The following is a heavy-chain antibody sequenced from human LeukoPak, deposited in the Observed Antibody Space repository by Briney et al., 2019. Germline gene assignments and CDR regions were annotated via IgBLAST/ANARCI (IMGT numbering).Heavy chain of an antibody. Sequence: GASVKVSCKASGYTFTSYGISWVRQAPGQGLEWMGRISAYNGNTNYAQKLQGRVTMTTDTSTSTAYMELRSLRSDDTAVYYCARAWGSPDYYYYYMDDWGKGTTVTVSS. J-gene: IGHJ6*03. D-gene: IGHD3-16*01. CDR2: ISAYNGNT. V-gene: IGHV1-18*01. CDR1: GYTFTSYG. CDR3: ARAWGSPDYYYYYMDD.